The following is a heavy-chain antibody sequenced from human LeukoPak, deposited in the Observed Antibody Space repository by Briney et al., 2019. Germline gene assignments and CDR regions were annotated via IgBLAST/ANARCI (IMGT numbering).Heavy chain of an antibody. CDR1: GFIFSSYA. V-gene: IGHV3-23*01. CDR3: AKAYDSGWSTYY. Sequence: PWGSLRLSCAASGFIFSSYAMSWVRQAPGKGLEWVSSISGSGGYTYYADSVKGRFTISRDNFKNTLYLQMNSLRAEDTAVYYCAKAYDSGWSTYYWGQGTLVTVSS. D-gene: IGHD6-19*01. CDR2: ISGSGGYT. J-gene: IGHJ4*02.